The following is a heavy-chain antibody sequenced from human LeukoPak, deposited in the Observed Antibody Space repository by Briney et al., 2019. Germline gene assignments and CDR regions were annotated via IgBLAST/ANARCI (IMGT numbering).Heavy chain of an antibody. CDR3: AREIGYCSSTSCYKRAFDI. CDR1: GYTFTSYY. CDR2: INPSGGST. V-gene: IGHV1-46*01. Sequence: AXXKVSCKASGYTFTSYYMHWVRQAPGQGLEWMGIINPSGGSTNYAQKFQGRVTMTRDTSTSTVYMELSSLRSEDTAVYYCAREIGYCSSTSCYKRAFDIWGQGTMVTVSS. J-gene: IGHJ3*02. D-gene: IGHD2-2*02.